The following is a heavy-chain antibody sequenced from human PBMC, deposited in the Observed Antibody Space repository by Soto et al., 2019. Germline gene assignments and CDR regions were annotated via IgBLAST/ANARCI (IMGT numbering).Heavy chain of an antibody. Sequence: ASVKVSCKASGGTFSSYAISWVRQAPGQGLEWMGGIIPISDTTNSAQKFQGRVTITADESTSTAYMELSSLRSEATAVYYCARVDGSGSRSCYFEYWGQGTLVTVSS. CDR3: ARVDGSGSRSCYFEY. CDR1: GGTFSSYA. CDR2: IIPISDTT. V-gene: IGHV1-69*13. D-gene: IGHD3-10*01. J-gene: IGHJ4*02.